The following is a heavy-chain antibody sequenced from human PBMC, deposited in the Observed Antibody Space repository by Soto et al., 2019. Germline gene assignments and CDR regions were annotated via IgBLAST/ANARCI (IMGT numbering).Heavy chain of an antibody. V-gene: IGHV2-5*02. Sequence: SGPTLVKPTQTLTLTCTFSGFSLSTSGVGVGWIRQPPGKALEWLALIYWDDDKRNSPSLKTRLTITKDTSKNQVVLTMTNKDPVDTATYYCAHRRAVRRYIVATPEDYYYYYYMDVWGKGTTVTVSS. CDR1: GFSLSTSGVG. CDR2: IYWDDDK. D-gene: IGHD5-12*01. CDR3: AHRRAVRRYIVATPEDYYYYYYMDV. J-gene: IGHJ6*03.